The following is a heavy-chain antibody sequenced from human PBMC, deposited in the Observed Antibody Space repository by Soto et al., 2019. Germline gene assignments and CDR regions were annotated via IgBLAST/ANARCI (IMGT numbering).Heavy chain of an antibody. J-gene: IGHJ6*02. CDR2: TYYSGNT. CDR3: ASSSLYGMDV. CDR1: CGSLSSGYYY. V-gene: IGHV4-30-4*01. Sequence: SETLSLTSSVSCGSLSSGYYYWRWIRQPPGKGLEWIGNTYYSGNTYYNPSLKTRLIISIDTAQNQFYLEAGSVTAADTAVYYWASSSLYGMDVWGQGTTVTVSS.